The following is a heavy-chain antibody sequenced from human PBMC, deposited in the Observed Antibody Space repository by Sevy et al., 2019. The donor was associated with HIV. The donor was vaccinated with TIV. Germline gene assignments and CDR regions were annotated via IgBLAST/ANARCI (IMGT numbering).Heavy chain of an antibody. D-gene: IGHD1-1*01. CDR3: SIYSSMVQLVTDGIDF. V-gene: IGHV3-15*01. CDR1: GFTFSYAW. Sequence: GGSLRLSCAASGFTFSYAWMSWVRQAPGKGLEWVGRIKSKSDGGTTDYAAPVKGRFTISRDDSTNTLYLQTKNLKTKDIAVDYSSIYSSMVQLVTDGIDFWGQGTTVTVSS. J-gene: IGHJ6*02. CDR2: IKSKSDGGTT.